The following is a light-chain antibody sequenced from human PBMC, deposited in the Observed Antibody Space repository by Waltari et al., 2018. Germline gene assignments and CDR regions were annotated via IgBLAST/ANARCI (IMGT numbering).Light chain of an antibody. CDR3: QQYYSTWT. V-gene: IGKV4-1*01. Sequence: DIVMTQSPDSLAVSLGERATINSKSSQSVLYSTNTQSYVAWYQQKPGQPPKLLIYWTSTRESGVPDRFSGSGSGTDFTLTISNLQAEDVAVYYCQQYYSTWTFGQGTKVEIK. J-gene: IGKJ1*01. CDR1: QSVLYSTNTQSY. CDR2: WTS.